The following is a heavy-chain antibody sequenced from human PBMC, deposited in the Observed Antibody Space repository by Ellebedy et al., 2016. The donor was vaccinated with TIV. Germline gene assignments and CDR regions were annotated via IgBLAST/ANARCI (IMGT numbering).Heavy chain of an antibody. V-gene: IGHV1-69*13. J-gene: IGHJ4*02. Sequence: ASVKVSXKASRDTFSNYAFNWVRQAPGQGLEWVGEIIPLFGTTNYAQRFQGRVTITADESTGTAYMELGNLRSDDTAMYYCARATTMIVAPVLNVPYYFDYWGQGTLVTVSS. D-gene: IGHD3-22*01. CDR3: ARATTMIVAPVLNVPYYFDY. CDR2: IIPLFGTT. CDR1: RDTFSNYA.